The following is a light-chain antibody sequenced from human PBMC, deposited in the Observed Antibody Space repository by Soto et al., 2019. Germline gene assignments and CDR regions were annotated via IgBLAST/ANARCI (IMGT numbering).Light chain of an antibody. J-gene: IGLJ3*02. Sequence: QSVLTQSSSASASLGSSVKLTCTLSSGHSSYIIAWHQQQPGKAPRYLMKLEGIGSYNKGSGVPDRFSGSSSGADRYLTISNLQFEDEADYYCETWDSNTHTVFGGGTKLTVL. CDR2: LEGIGSY. CDR1: SGHSSYI. CDR3: ETWDSNTHTV. V-gene: IGLV4-60*02.